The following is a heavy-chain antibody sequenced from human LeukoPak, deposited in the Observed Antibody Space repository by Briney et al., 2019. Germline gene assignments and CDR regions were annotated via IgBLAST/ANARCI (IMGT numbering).Heavy chain of an antibody. J-gene: IGHJ1*01. CDR3: ARDGSVYSSGRYFQH. CDR1: GFTFSSYA. CDR2: ISYDGSNK. D-gene: IGHD1-26*01. V-gene: IGHV3-30*04. Sequence: PGRSLRLSCAASGFTFSSYAMHWVRQAPGKGLEWVAVISYDGSNKYYADSVKGRFTISRDNSKNTLYLQMNSLRAGDTAVYYCARDGSVYSSGRYFQHWGQGTLVTVSS.